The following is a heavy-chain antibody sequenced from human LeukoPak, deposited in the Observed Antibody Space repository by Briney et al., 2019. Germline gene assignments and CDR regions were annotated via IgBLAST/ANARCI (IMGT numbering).Heavy chain of an antibody. D-gene: IGHD3-22*01. J-gene: IGHJ5*02. CDR1: GFTFSSYW. Sequence: GGSLRHSCAASGFTFSSYWMSWVRQAPGKGLEWVANIKQDGSEKYYVDSVKGRFTISRDNAKNSLYLQMNSLRAEDTAVYYCARKVGDSSGYYYADNWFDPWGQGTLVTVSS. V-gene: IGHV3-7*01. CDR3: ARKVGDSSGYYYADNWFDP. CDR2: IKQDGSEK.